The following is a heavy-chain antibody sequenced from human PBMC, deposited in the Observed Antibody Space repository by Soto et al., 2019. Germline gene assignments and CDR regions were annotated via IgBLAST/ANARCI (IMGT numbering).Heavy chain of an antibody. CDR3: ARSQSNYFDY. Sequence: VQLVESGGGLVQPGRSLRLSCAASGFTFSSYAMHWVRQAPGKGLEWVAVISYDGSNKYYADSVKGRFTISRDNSKNTLYLQMNSLRAEDTAVYYCARSQSNYFDYWGQGTLVTVSS. CDR2: ISYDGSNK. CDR1: GFTFSSYA. J-gene: IGHJ4*02. V-gene: IGHV3-30-3*01.